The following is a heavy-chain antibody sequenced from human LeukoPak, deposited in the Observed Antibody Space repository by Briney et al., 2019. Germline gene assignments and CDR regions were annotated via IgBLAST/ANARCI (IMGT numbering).Heavy chain of an antibody. Sequence: SQTLSLTCTVSGGSISSGSYYWSWIRQPAGKGLEWIGRIYTSGSTNYNPSLKSRVTISVDTSKNQFSLKLSSVTAADTAVYYCARDSATYYCDSSGYSNWGQGTLVTVSS. CDR1: GGSISSGSYY. J-gene: IGHJ4*02. V-gene: IGHV4-61*02. CDR2: IYTSGST. CDR3: ARDSATYYCDSSGYSN. D-gene: IGHD3-22*01.